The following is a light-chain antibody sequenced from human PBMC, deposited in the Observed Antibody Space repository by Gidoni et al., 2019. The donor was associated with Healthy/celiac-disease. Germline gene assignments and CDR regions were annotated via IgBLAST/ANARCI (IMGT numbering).Light chain of an antibody. J-gene: IGLJ2*01. V-gene: IGLV1-40*01. CDR1: SSNIGAGYD. CDR3: QSYDSSLSGSLV. Sequence: QSVLTQPPSVSGAPGPSVTISCTGSSSNIGAGYDVHWYQQLPGTAPKLLIYGNSNRPSGVPDRFSGSKSGTSASLAITGLQAEDEADYYCQSYDSSLSGSLVFGGGTKLTVL. CDR2: GNS.